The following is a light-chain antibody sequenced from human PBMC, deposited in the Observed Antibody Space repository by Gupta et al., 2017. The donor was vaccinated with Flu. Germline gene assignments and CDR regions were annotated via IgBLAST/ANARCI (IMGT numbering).Light chain of an antibody. CDR2: DVS. V-gene: IGKV3-15*01. CDR1: QSIRTK. Sequence: PATLSVSPGERATLSCRASQSIRTKLVWYQQKPGQPIRLLIYDVSTRATGISARFSGSGFGTEFSLTINSLQSEDFAVYYCQQFDKWPATFGQGTKVEVK. J-gene: IGKJ1*01. CDR3: QQFDKWPAT.